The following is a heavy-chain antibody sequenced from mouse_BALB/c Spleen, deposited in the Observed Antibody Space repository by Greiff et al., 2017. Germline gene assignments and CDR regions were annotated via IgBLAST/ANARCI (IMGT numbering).Heavy chain of an antibody. Sequence: EVQLVESGGGLVQPGGSLRLSCATSGFTFTDYYMSWVRQPPGKALEWLGFIRNKANGYTTEYSASVKGRFTISRDNSQSILYLQMNTLRAEDSATYYCAREELGRWFAYWGQGTLVTVSA. V-gene: IGHV7-3*02. CDR1: GFTFTDYY. J-gene: IGHJ3*01. CDR2: IRNKANGYTT. D-gene: IGHD4-1*01. CDR3: AREELGRWFAY.